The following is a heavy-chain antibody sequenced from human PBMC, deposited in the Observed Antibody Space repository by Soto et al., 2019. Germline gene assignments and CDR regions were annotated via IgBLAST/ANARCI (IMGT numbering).Heavy chain of an antibody. J-gene: IGHJ3*01. D-gene: IGHD1-7*01. CDR3: ARSAITATTNWGAFDV. V-gene: IGHV3-23*01. Sequence: EVQLLESGGGLVQPGGSLRLSCAASGFTFNTYVMNWVRQAPGKELEWVSTISYSADKTHYADSVKGRFTISRDNSRDTLFLQIKSLRADDAAVYYCARSAITATTNWGAFDVWGQGTMVTVSS. CDR1: GFTFNTYV. CDR2: ISYSADKT.